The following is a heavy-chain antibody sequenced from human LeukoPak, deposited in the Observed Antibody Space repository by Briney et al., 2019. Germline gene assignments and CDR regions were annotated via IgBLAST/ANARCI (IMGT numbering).Heavy chain of an antibody. CDR2: ISWNSGSI. D-gene: IGHD3-10*01. CDR3: AKDGGSQAFDI. Sequence: PGRSLRPSCAASGFTFDDYAMHWVRQAPGKGLEWVSGISWNSGSIGYADSVKGRFTISRDNAKNSLYLQMNSLRAEDTALYYCAKDGGSQAFDIWGQGTMVTVSS. J-gene: IGHJ3*02. V-gene: IGHV3-9*01. CDR1: GFTFDDYA.